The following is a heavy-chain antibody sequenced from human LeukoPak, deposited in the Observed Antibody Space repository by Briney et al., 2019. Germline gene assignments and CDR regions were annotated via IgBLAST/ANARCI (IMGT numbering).Heavy chain of an antibody. D-gene: IGHD3-10*01. Sequence: GASVKVSCKASGYTFTDYYMDWVRQAPGQGLEWMGWINPKSGGTNYAQKFQGRVTMTRDTSISTAYMELGRLTSDDTAIYYCARSQNWGTYYKNNWFDPWGQGTLVTVSS. CDR3: ARSQNWGTYYKNNWFDP. CDR2: INPKSGGT. CDR1: GYTFTDYY. V-gene: IGHV1-2*02. J-gene: IGHJ5*02.